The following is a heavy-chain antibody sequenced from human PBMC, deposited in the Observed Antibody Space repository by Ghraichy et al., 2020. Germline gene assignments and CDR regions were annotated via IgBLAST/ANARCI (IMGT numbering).Heavy chain of an antibody. V-gene: IGHV3-30*18. CDR1: GFTFSSYG. Sequence: GESLNISCVASGFTFSSYGMHWVRQAPGKGLEWVAVISYDGSNKYYADSVKGRFTISRDNSKNTLYLQMNSLRAEDTAVYYCAKDSSGWYHGVGYWGQGTLVTVSS. CDR3: AKDSSGWYHGVGY. J-gene: IGHJ4*02. CDR2: ISYDGSNK. D-gene: IGHD6-19*01.